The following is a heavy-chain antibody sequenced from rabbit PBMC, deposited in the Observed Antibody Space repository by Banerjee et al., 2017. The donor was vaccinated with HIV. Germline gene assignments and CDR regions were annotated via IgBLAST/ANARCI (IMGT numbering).Heavy chain of an antibody. Sequence: QQLVESGGGLVKPGASLTLTCKASGFSFSSYYDMCWVRQAPGKGLEWIACIYTGSDTDYYANGAKGRFTTSKTSSTTVTMQMTSLTVADSASYFCARAPPGTNYDLWGPGTLVTVS. J-gene: IGHJ4*01. CDR1: GFSFSSYYD. CDR2: IYTGSDTD. D-gene: IGHD7-1*01. V-gene: IGHV1S40*01. CDR3: ARAPPGTNYDL.